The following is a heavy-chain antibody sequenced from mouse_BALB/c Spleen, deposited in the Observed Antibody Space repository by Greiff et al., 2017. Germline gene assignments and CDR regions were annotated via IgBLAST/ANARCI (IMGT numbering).Heavy chain of an antibody. Sequence: EVKLMESGGGLVTPGGSLKLSCAASGFTFSSYTMSWVRQTPEKRLEWVATISSGGSYTYYPDSVKGRFTISRDNAKNTLYLQMSSLKSEDTAMYYCTRTTTVVATDAMDYWGQGTSVTVSS. CDR3: TRTTTVVATDAMDY. CDR1: GFTFSSYT. V-gene: IGHV5-6-4*01. J-gene: IGHJ4*01. CDR2: ISSGGSYT. D-gene: IGHD1-1*01.